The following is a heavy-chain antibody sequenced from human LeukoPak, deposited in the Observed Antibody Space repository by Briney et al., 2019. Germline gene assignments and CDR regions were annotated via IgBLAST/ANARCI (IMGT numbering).Heavy chain of an antibody. Sequence: ASVKVSCKASGYIFTSYVIHWVRQAPGQRLEWMGWVNTDNGNTKYSQKFQGRVTITRDTSASTAYLALTNLKSEDTAVYYCARFSGAFDIWGQGTMVTVSS. CDR3: ARFSGAFDI. J-gene: IGHJ3*02. V-gene: IGHV1-3*04. D-gene: IGHD1-26*01. CDR2: VNTDNGNT. CDR1: GYIFTSYV.